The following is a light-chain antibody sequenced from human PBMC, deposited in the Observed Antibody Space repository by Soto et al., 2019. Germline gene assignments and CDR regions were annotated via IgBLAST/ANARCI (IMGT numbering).Light chain of an antibody. CDR2: DGL. Sequence: EIVLTQSPGTLSLSPGQRATLSCRASETVTTNFLAWYQKKPGQAHRLLIFDGLRRAPGIPDRFIGSGSGTNFTLIISRLEPEDFGVYYCQQYDVRPLTFGGGTKVEIK. V-gene: IGKV3-20*01. CDR3: QQYDVRPLT. CDR1: ETVTTNF. J-gene: IGKJ4*01.